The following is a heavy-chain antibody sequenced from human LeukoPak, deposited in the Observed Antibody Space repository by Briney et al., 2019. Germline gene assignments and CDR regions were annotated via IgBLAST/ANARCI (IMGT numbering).Heavy chain of an antibody. J-gene: IGHJ4*02. CDR3: ARDRGYYDSSGYYRDY. CDR2: IKQDGSEK. Sequence: PGGSLRLSCAASGFTFSSYWMSWVRQAPGKGLEWVANIKQDGSEKYYVDSVKGRFTISRDNAKNSLYLQMNSLRAEDTAVYYCARDRGYYDSSGYYRDYWGQGTLVTVSS. CDR1: GFTFSSYW. D-gene: IGHD3-22*01. V-gene: IGHV3-7*01.